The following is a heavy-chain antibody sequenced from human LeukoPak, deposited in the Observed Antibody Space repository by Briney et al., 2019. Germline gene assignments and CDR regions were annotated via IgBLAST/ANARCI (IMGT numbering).Heavy chain of an antibody. CDR3: PREGYSSGWYGGFWFDP. CDR1: GFTFSSYW. Sequence: GGSLRLSCAASGFTFSSYWMHWVRQAPGKGLVWVSRINSDGSSTSYADSVKGRFTISRDNAKNTLYLQMNSLRAEDTAVYYCPREGYSSGWYGGFWFDPWGQGTLVTVSS. D-gene: IGHD6-19*01. CDR2: INSDGSST. J-gene: IGHJ5*02. V-gene: IGHV3-74*01.